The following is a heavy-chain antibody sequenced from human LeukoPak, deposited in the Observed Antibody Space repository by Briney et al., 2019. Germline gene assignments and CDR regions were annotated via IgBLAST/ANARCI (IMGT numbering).Heavy chain of an antibody. J-gene: IGHJ5*02. CDR1: GGSISSDY. V-gene: IGHV4-59*12. Sequence: SETLSLTCIVSGGSISSDYWSWLRQSPGKGLEWIGYLHYSGSTTYNPSLKSRVTISEDTSKNQFSLKLSSVTAADTAVYYCARCHSNNWFDPWGQGTLVTVSS. CDR2: LHYSGST. D-gene: IGHD4-11*01. CDR3: ARCHSNNWFDP.